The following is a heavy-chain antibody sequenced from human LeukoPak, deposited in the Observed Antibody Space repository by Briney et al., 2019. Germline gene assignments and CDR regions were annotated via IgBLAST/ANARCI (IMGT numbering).Heavy chain of an antibody. V-gene: IGHV4-31*03. J-gene: IGHJ6*02. CDR2: IYYSGST. CDR1: GGSISSGGYY. CDR3: ARRSAGLRGAYYYGMDV. D-gene: IGHD4-17*01. Sequence: SETLSLTCTVSGGSISSGGYYWSWLRQHPETGLEWIGYIYYSGSTYYNPSLKSRVTISVDTSMNQFSLKLSSVTAADTAVYYCARRSAGLRGAYYYGMDVWGQGTTVTVSS.